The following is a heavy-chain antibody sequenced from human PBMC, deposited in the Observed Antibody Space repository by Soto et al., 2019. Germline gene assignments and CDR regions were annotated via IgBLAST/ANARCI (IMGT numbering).Heavy chain of an antibody. CDR3: AKFRGYGSGSYYFDY. CDR1: GFTFSSYA. D-gene: IGHD3-10*01. J-gene: IGHJ4*02. V-gene: IGHV3-23*01. Sequence: EVQLLESGGGLVQPGGSLRLSCAASGFTFSSYAMSWVRQAPGKGLEWVSAIGGSGSSTYYADSVKGRFTISRDNSKNTLYLQMNSLRAEDTAVYYCAKFRGYGSGSYYFDYWGQGTLVTVSS. CDR2: IGGSGSST.